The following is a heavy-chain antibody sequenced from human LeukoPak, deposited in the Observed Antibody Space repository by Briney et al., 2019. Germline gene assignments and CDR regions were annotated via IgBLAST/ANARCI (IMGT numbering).Heavy chain of an antibody. CDR1: GGSISSSSYY. CDR3: ARRDRWLHHYDY. J-gene: IGHJ4*02. D-gene: IGHD5-24*01. V-gene: IGHV4-39*01. CDR2: IYYSGST. Sequence: SETLSLTCTVSGGSISSSSYYWGWIRQPPGKGLEWIGSIYYSGSTYYNPSLKSRVTISADTSKNQFSLKLSSVTAADTAVYYCARRDRWLHHYDYWGQGTLVTVSS.